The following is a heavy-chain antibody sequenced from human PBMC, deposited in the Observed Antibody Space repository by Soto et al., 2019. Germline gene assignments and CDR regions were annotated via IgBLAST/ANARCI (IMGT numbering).Heavy chain of an antibody. D-gene: IGHD3-3*01. V-gene: IGHV3-30*18. CDR1: GFTFSSYG. Sequence: GGSLRLSCAASGFTFSSYGMHWVRQAPGKGLEWVAVISYDGSNKYYADSVKGRFTISRDNSKNTLYLQMNSLRAEDTAVYYCAKVGRLRFSLDDAFDIWGQGTMVTVSS. CDR2: ISYDGSNK. J-gene: IGHJ3*02. CDR3: AKVGRLRFSLDDAFDI.